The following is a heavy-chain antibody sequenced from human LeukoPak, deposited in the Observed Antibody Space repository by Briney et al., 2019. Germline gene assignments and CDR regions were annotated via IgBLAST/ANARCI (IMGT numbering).Heavy chain of an antibody. CDR2: IISSGSTI. Sequence: PGGSLRLSCAASGFTLSDYYMSWIRQAPGEGVEWVSYIISSGSTIYYADSVKGRFTISRDNAKNSLYLQMNSLRAEDTAVYYCARVATIPDYWGQGTLVTVSP. V-gene: IGHV3-11*04. D-gene: IGHD5-12*01. CDR3: ARVATIPDY. J-gene: IGHJ4*02. CDR1: GFTLSDYY.